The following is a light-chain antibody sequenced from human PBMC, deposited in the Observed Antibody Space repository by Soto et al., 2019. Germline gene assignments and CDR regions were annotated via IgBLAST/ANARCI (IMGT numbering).Light chain of an antibody. Sequence: SVLTQPRSVSGSPGQSATFSCTGTSSDVGAYIYVSWYQQHPGKAPKLIIYDVIKRPSGVPDRFSGSKSGNTASLTISGLQAEDEADYYCCSYAGSYTHVFGTGTKVTVL. CDR1: SSDVGAYIY. CDR3: CSYAGSYTHV. V-gene: IGLV2-11*01. J-gene: IGLJ1*01. CDR2: DVI.